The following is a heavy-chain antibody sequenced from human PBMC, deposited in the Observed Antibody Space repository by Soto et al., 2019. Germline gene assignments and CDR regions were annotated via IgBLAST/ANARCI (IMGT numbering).Heavy chain of an antibody. D-gene: IGHD2-15*01. V-gene: IGHV1-18*01. CDR3: ARDLGYCNSSGCFRNWFDP. CDR2: ISTYDDKT. CDR1: GYSFRTHG. J-gene: IGHJ5*02. Sequence: QVQLVQSGAEVKTPGASVKVSCRASGYSFRTHGISWVRQAPGQGLEWMGWISTYDDKTNFPQKCQGRITMTTDTSTSTAYMELRSLRSADTAVYFCARDLGYCNSSGCFRNWFDPWGQGTLVTVSS.